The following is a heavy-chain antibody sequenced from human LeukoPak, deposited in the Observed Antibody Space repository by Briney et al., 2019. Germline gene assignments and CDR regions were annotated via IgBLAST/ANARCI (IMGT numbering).Heavy chain of an antibody. V-gene: IGHV1-46*01. CDR3: ARAQGSWYGFDY. D-gene: IGHD6-13*01. Sequence: GASVKVSCKASGYTFTNYYMHWVRQAPGHGLEWMGIINPSGGSTTYAQKFLGRFTMTRDTSTSTVYMELSSLRSEDTAVYYCARAQGSWYGFDYWGQGTLVTVSS. CDR1: GYTFTNYY. J-gene: IGHJ4*02. CDR2: INPSGGST.